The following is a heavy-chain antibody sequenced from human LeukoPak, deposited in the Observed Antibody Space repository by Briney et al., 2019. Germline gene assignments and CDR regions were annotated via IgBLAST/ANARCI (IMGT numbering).Heavy chain of an antibody. CDR2: VHPSGRT. CDR3: ARGFRLTGTTPQSWIDP. CDR1: GGSISSTNW. D-gene: IGHD1-7*01. V-gene: IGHV4-4*02. J-gene: IGHJ5*02. Sequence: SETLSLTCGVSGGSISSTNWWTWVRQPPGEGLEWIGEVHPSGRTNYNPSLESRVTMSVDMSENHISLKLTSVTAADTAVYYCARGFRLTGTTPQSWIDPWGQGTLVTVAS.